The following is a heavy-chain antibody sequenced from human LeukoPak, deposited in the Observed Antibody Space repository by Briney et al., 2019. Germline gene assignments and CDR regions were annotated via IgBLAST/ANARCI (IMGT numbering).Heavy chain of an antibody. V-gene: IGHV3-7*01. D-gene: IGHD6-13*01. Sequence: GGSLRLSCAASGFTFNNYAMNWVRQAPGKGLEWVANIKQDGSEKYYVDSVKGRFTISRDNAKNSLYLQMNSLRAEDTAVYYCARDAIAAVANNWFDPWGQGTLVTVSS. CDR1: GFTFNNYA. J-gene: IGHJ5*02. CDR2: IKQDGSEK. CDR3: ARDAIAAVANNWFDP.